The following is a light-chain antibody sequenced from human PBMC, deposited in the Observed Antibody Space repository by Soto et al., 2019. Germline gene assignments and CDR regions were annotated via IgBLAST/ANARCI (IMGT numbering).Light chain of an antibody. CDR3: SSYTITTSYV. J-gene: IGLJ1*01. CDR1: SSDVGGYNY. CDR2: DVS. Sequence: QSALTQFASVSGFPGQSITIPCTGTSSDVGGYNYVAWYQQHPGKAPKVIIYDVSYRPSGVSNRFSGSKSGNTASLTISGLQAEDEADYYRSSYTITTSYVFGTGTKLTVL. V-gene: IGLV2-14*03.